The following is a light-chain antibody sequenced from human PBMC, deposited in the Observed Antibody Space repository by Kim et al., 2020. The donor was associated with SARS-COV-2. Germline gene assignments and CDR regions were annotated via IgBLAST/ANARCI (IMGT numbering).Light chain of an antibody. J-gene: IGLJ3*02. CDR1: NIASQF. CDR2: YDT. V-gene: IGLV3-21*02. Sequence: APGETATISCGGDNIASQFVHWYRQRPGQAPLLVVLYDTDRPSGIPARFCGSNSGNTATLTIRGVEAGDEGDYYCQVWDSTSDHAVFGGGTPLTVL. CDR3: QVWDSTSDHAV.